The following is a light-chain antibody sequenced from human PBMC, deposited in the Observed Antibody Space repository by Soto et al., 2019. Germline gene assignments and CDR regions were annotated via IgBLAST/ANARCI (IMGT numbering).Light chain of an antibody. CDR2: GAS. V-gene: IGKV3-15*01. CDR3: QQYSDWPLT. Sequence: EIVMTQSPATLSVSPGEGVTLSCRASQSVSSTLAWYQQKPGQPPRLLIYGASTRATGIPARFSGSGSGTEFSLTISSLQSEDFAIYHCQQYSDWPLTFGQGTKVEIK. CDR1: QSVSST. J-gene: IGKJ1*01.